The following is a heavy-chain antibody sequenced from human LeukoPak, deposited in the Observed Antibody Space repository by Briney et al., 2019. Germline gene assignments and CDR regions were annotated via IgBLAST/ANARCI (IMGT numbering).Heavy chain of an antibody. CDR1: GYTFTGYY. D-gene: IGHD3-10*01. CDR2: INPNSGGT. Sequence: ASVKVSCKASGYTFTGYYMHWVRQAPGQGLEWVRWINPNSGGTNYAQKFQGRVTMTRDTSISTAYMELSRLRSDDTAVYYCARAYGSGSPFDYWGQGTLVTVSS. V-gene: IGHV1-2*02. CDR3: ARAYGSGSPFDY. J-gene: IGHJ4*02.